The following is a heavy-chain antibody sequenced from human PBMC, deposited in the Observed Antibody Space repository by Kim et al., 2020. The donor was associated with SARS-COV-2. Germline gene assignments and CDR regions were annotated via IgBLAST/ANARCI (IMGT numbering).Heavy chain of an antibody. Sequence: SETLSLTCGVSGGSISSNNWWSWVRQPPGKGLEWIGDIYHSGTTNYNPSLKSRVTISVDKSKNQSFLNLRSITAADTAVYYCARPVAGSVWDVWGQGTTVTVSS. V-gene: IGHV4-4*02. D-gene: IGHD6-19*01. CDR1: GGSISSNNW. J-gene: IGHJ6*02. CDR3: ARPVAGSVWDV. CDR2: IYHSGTT.